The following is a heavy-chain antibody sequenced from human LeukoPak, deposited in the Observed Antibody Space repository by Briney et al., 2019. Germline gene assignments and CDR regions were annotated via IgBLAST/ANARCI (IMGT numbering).Heavy chain of an antibody. J-gene: IGHJ5*02. Sequence: KSSETLSLTCTVSGGSISSSSYYWGWIRQPPGKWLEWIGSIYYSGITYYNPSLKRRVPLSVDTSKNQFSLKLSSVSAADTAVYYCARVRLQWPYPHNWFDPWGQGTLVTVSS. CDR3: ARVRLQWPYPHNWFDP. V-gene: IGHV4-39*07. CDR2: IYYSGIT. D-gene: IGHD6-19*01. CDR1: GGSISSSSYY.